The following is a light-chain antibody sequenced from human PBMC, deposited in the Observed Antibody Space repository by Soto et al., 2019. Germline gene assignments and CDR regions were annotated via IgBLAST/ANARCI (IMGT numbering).Light chain of an antibody. CDR1: SSNIGAGYD. Sequence: QSVLTQPPSVSGAPGQRVTISCTGSSSNIGAGYDVHWYQQLPGTAPKLLIYGNNNRPSGVPDRFSGSKSGTSASLAITGLQAADEADYYCQSYDRSLSGSLFGGGTKVTVL. CDR2: GNN. J-gene: IGLJ2*01. CDR3: QSYDRSLSGSL. V-gene: IGLV1-40*01.